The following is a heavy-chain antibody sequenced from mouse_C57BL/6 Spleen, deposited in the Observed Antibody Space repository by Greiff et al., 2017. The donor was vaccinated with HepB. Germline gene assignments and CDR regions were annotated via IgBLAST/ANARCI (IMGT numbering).Heavy chain of an antibody. D-gene: IGHD2-1*01. Sequence: VQLQQSGPGLVQPSQSLSITCTVSGFSLTSYGVHWVRQSPGKGLEWLGVLWSGGSTDYTAAFISRLSISKDNSKSQVFFKMNSLQADDTAIYYCARKGGNYGGYFDVWGTGTTVTVSS. CDR3: ARKGGNYGGYFDV. CDR2: LWSGGST. CDR1: GFSLTSYG. J-gene: IGHJ1*03. V-gene: IGHV2-2*01.